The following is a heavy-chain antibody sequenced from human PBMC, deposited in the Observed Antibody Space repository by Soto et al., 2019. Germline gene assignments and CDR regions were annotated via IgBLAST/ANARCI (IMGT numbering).Heavy chain of an antibody. CDR1: GGSVSGYY. D-gene: IGHD6-19*01. J-gene: IGHJ4*02. CDR3: ARGKAQWPTDY. Sequence: QVQLQQWGAGLLKPSETLSLTCAVYGGSVSGYYWSWIRQPPGKGLEWIGEINHSGSTNYNPSLTSRGTISVDTSKNQFSLKLSSVTAADTAVYYCARGKAQWPTDYWGQGTLVTVSS. CDR2: INHSGST. V-gene: IGHV4-34*01.